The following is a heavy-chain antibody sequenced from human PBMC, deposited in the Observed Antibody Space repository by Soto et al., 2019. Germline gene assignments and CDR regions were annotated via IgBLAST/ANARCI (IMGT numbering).Heavy chain of an antibody. CDR3: ARGAYSSYDLGPTGNLDY. D-gene: IGHD5-12*01. J-gene: IGHJ4*02. V-gene: IGHV1-2*02. CDR1: GYTFTGYY. CDR2: INPNSGGT. Sequence: GASVKVSCKASGYTFTGYYMHWVRQAPGQGLEWMGWINPNSGGTNYAQKFQGRVTMTRDTSISTAYMELSRLRSDDTAVYYCARGAYSSYDLGPTGNLDYWGQGTLVTVSS.